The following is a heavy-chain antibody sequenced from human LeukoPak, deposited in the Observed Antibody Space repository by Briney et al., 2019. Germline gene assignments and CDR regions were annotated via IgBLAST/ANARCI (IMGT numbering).Heavy chain of an antibody. V-gene: IGHV3-23*01. Sequence: GGSLRLSCAASGFTFSSHWMHWVRQAPGKGLEWVSGISGSGGRTYYADSVRGRFTISRDNSKNTLYLQMNSLRAEDTAVYYCAKELRIATMIVVVITGLGDWGQGTLVTVSS. CDR3: AKELRIATMIVVVITGLGD. CDR2: ISGSGGRT. D-gene: IGHD3-22*01. J-gene: IGHJ4*02. CDR1: GFTFSSHW.